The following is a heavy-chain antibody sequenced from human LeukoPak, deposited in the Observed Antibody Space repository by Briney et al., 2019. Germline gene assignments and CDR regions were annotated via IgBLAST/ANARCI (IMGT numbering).Heavy chain of an antibody. D-gene: IGHD3-10*01. J-gene: IGHJ4*02. CDR2: IYYSGST. CDR1: GGSISSGDYY. CDR3: ARGSGSYFFGY. V-gene: IGHV4-30-4*01. Sequence: SQTLSLTCTVSGGSISSGDYYWSWIRQPPGKGLEWIGYIYYSGSTYYNPSLKSRVTISVDTSKNQFSQKLSSVTAADTAVYYCARGSGSYFFGYWGQGTLVTVSS.